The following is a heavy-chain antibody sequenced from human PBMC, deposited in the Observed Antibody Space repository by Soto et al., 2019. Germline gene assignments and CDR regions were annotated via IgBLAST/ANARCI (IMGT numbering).Heavy chain of an antibody. CDR3: AKDIYYYDSRGYDY. Sequence: EVQLVESGGGLVQPGRSLRLSCATSGFTFDDYAMHWVRQAPGKGLEWVSGISWSSGSIGYADSVKGRFTISRDNAKNSLYLQIHSLRAEDTALYYCAKDIYYYDSRGYDYLGQGTLVTVSS. J-gene: IGHJ4*02. CDR1: GFTFDDYA. V-gene: IGHV3-9*01. CDR2: ISWSSGSI. D-gene: IGHD3-22*01.